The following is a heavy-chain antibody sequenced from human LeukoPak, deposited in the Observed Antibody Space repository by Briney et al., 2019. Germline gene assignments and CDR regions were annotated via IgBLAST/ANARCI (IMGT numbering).Heavy chain of an antibody. CDR1: GFTFSSYG. D-gene: IGHD3-16*01. V-gene: IGHV3-23*01. CDR2: ISGSGGST. CDR3: VRGMGGGVSNFDY. Sequence: GGSLRLSCAASGFTFSSYGMSWVRQAPGKGLEWVSAISGSGGSTYYADSVKGRFTISRDNSKNTLYLQMNSLRAEDTAVYYCVRGMGGGVSNFDYWGQGTLVTVSS. J-gene: IGHJ4*02.